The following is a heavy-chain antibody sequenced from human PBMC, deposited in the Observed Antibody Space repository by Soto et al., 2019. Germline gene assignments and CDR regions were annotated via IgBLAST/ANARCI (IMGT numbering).Heavy chain of an antibody. CDR2: IYYSGST. CDR3: ARDCSGGTCYSDSAYDI. CDR1: GGSITSYY. D-gene: IGHD2-15*01. Sequence: QVQLQESGPGLVKPSETLSLTCTVSGGSITSYYWSWIRQPPGKGLEWIGYIYYSGSTSYNPSLQIRVTISIDTSKNQFSLRLSSVTAADTAVYYCARDCSGGTCYSDSAYDIWGQGTMVTVSS. J-gene: IGHJ3*02. V-gene: IGHV4-59*01.